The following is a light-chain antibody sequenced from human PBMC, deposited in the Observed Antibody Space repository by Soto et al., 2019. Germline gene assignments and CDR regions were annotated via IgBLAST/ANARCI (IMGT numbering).Light chain of an antibody. V-gene: IGKV1-5*03. J-gene: IGKJ4*01. CDR3: QQYNSWPLT. CDR2: KAS. Sequence: DIQMTQSPSTLSASVGDRVTITCRASQSISSWLAWYQQKPGKAPNLLIYKASSLESGVPSRFSGSGSATEFLLTNSSLQPDDFATYYCQQYNSWPLTFGGGTKVEIK. CDR1: QSISSW.